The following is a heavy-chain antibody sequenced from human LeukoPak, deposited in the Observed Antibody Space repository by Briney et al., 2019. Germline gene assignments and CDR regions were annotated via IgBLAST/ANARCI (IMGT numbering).Heavy chain of an antibody. D-gene: IGHD2-15*01. V-gene: IGHV1-2*02. Sequence: ASVKVSCKASGYTFSGNYIHWVRQAPGQGLEWMGWINPNSGGTNYAQKFQGRVTMTRDTSISTAYMELSRLRSDDTAVYYCARCVARTCVHDYWGQGTLVTVSS. J-gene: IGHJ4*02. CDR1: GYTFSGNY. CDR3: ARCVARTCVHDY. CDR2: INPNSGGT.